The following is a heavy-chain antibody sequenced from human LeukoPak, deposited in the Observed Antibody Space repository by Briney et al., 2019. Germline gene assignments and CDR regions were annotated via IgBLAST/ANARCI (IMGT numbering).Heavy chain of an antibody. CDR3: AKAYSSSWYRAAFDI. Sequence: GGSLRLSCAASGFTFSSYSMSWVRQAPGKGLEWVSGISWNSGSIGYADSVKGRSTISRDNAKNSLYLQMNSLRAEDMALYYCAKAYSSSWYRAAFDIWGQGTMVTVSS. V-gene: IGHV3-9*03. CDR2: ISWNSGSI. CDR1: GFTFSSYS. D-gene: IGHD6-13*01. J-gene: IGHJ3*02.